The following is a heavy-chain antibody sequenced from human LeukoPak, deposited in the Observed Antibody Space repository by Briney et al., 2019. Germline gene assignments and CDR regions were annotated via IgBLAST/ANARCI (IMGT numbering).Heavy chain of an antibody. J-gene: IGHJ6*02. D-gene: IGHD4-17*01. CDR2: INPNSGGT. CDR1: GYTFTSYD. Sequence: GASVKVSCKASGYTFTSYDINWVRQAPGQGLEWMGWINPNSGGTNYAQKFQGWVTMTRDTSISTAYMELSRLRSDDTAVYYCARGGTNGDATGGYYYYYGMDVWGQGTTVTVSS. CDR3: ARGGTNGDATGGYYYYYGMDV. V-gene: IGHV1-2*04.